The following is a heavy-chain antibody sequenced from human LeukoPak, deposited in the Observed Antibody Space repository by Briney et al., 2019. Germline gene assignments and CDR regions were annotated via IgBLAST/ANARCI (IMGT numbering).Heavy chain of an antibody. CDR3: ARDGYDSSGYYPYYFDY. J-gene: IGHJ4*02. V-gene: IGHV1-2*02. Sequence: ASVKVSCKASGYTFTGYYMHWVRQAPGQGLEWMGWINPNSGGTNYAQKFQGRVTMTTDTSTSTAYMELRSLRSDDTAVYYCARDGYDSSGYYPYYFDYWGQGTLVTVSS. CDR2: INPNSGGT. CDR1: GYTFTGYY. D-gene: IGHD3-22*01.